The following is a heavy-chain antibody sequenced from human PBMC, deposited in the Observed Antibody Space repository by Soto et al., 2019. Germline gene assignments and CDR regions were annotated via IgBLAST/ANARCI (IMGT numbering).Heavy chain of an antibody. CDR3: ARGMPITIFGVVIIWENWFDP. J-gene: IGHJ5*02. V-gene: IGHV1-3*01. Sequence: ASVKVSCKASGYTFTSYAMHWVCQAPGQRHERMGWINAGNGNTGYAQKLQGRVTMTRNTSISTAYMELSRLRSEDTAVYYCARGMPITIFGVVIIWENWFDPWGQGTLVTVSS. CDR1: GYTFTSYA. D-gene: IGHD3-3*01. CDR2: INAGNGNT.